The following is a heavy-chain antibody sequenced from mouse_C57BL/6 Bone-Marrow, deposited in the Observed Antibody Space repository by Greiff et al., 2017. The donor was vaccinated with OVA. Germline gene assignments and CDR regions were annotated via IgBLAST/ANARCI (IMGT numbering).Heavy chain of an antibody. D-gene: IGHD1-1*01. J-gene: IGHJ3*01. CDR3: AIPYYGSSWAWFAY. CDR1: GYTFTDYN. Sequence: EVKLMESGPELVKPGASVKIPCKASGYTFTDYNMDWVKQSHGKSLEWIGDINPNNGGTIYNQKFKGKATLTVDKSSSTAYMELRSLTSEDTAVYYCAIPYYGSSWAWFAYWGQGTLVTVSA. CDR2: INPNNGGT. V-gene: IGHV1-18*01.